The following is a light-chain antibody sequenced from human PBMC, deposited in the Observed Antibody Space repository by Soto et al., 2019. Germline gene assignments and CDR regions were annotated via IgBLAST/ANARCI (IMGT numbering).Light chain of an antibody. CDR3: SSYSSSTVRYV. J-gene: IGLJ1*01. Sequence: QSALTQPASVSGSPGQSITMSCTGTSSDVGSYDFVSWYQQHPGKAPKLLMYEVSNRPSGVSARFSGSKSDNTASLTISGLHAADEADYFCSSYSSSTVRYVFGSGTKVTV. CDR2: EVS. V-gene: IGLV2-14*01. CDR1: SSDVGSYDF.